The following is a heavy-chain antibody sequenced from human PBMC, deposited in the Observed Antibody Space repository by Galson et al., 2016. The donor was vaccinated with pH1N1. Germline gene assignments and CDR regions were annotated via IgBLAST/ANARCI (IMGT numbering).Heavy chain of an antibody. CDR1: GYTLTNYG. CDR2: ITAPSIST. CDR3: ARGNYEQTHGWSRVHYNYYGIDV. D-gene: IGHD5-24*01. V-gene: IGHV1-18*04. J-gene: IGHJ6*02. Sequence: SVKVSCKASGYTLTNYGISWVRQAPGQGLEWMGWITAPSISTKYGQSFQGRLTMTTDRGTNTAYMELRSLRSDDTAMYYCARGNYEQTHGWSRVHYNYYGIDVWGQGTAVTVSS.